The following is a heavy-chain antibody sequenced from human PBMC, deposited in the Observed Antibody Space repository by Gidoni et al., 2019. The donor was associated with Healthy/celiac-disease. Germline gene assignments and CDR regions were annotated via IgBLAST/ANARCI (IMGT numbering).Heavy chain of an antibody. CDR1: GDSVSSNSAA. V-gene: IGHV6-1*01. J-gene: IGHJ6*02. CDR3: AKGTGVVAPLYYYYYGMDV. D-gene: IGHD2-15*01. CDR2: TYYRSKWYN. Sequence: QVQLQQSGPGLVKPSQTLSLTCAISGDSVSSNSAAWNWIRQSPSRGLEWLGRTYYRSKWYNDYAVSVKSRITINPDTSKNQFSLQLNSVTPEDTAVYYCAKGTGVVAPLYYYYYGMDVWGQGTTVTVSS.